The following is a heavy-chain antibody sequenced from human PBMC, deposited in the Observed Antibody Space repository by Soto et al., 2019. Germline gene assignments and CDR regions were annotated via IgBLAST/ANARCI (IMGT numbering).Heavy chain of an antibody. V-gene: IGHV1-69*13. CDR2: IIPIFGTA. CDR1: GGTFSSYA. CDR3: ARGLGLYCSGGSCYFDY. Sequence: SVKVSCKASGGTFSSYAISWVRQAPGQGLEWMGGIIPIFGTANYAQKFQGRVTITADESTSTAYMELSSLRSEDTAVYYCARGLGLYCSGGSCYFDYWGQGTLVTVSS. D-gene: IGHD2-15*01. J-gene: IGHJ4*02.